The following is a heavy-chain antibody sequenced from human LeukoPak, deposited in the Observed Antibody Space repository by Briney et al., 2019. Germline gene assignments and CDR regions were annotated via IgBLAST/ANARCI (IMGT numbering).Heavy chain of an antibody. J-gene: IGHJ4*02. CDR2: IYTSGST. D-gene: IGHD3-22*01. Sequence: PSQTLSLTCTVSGGSISSGSYYWSWIRQPAGKGLEWIGRIYTSGSTNYNPSLKSRVTISVDTSKNQFSLKLSSVTAADTAVYYCAREVGDSSGYYLGDFDYWGQGTLVTVSS. CDR3: AREVGDSSGYYLGDFDY. CDR1: GGSISSGSYY. V-gene: IGHV4-61*02.